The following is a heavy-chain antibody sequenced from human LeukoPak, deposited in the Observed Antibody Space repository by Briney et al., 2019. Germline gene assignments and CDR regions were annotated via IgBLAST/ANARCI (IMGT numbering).Heavy chain of an antibody. Sequence: GGSLRLSCVASGFILSRYYMSWVRQTPGKGLEWVALSYSGGSTYYADSVKGRFTISRDNSKKMLFLQMNSLRADDTGVYYCERGPDVDGYIHAPFDSWGQGTLVTVSS. V-gene: IGHV3-53*01. J-gene: IGHJ4*02. CDR3: ERGPDVDGYIHAPFDS. CDR2: SYSGGST. D-gene: IGHD5-24*01. CDR1: GFILSRYY.